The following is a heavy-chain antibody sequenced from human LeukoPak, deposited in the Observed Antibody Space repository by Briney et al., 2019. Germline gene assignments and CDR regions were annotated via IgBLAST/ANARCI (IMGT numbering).Heavy chain of an antibody. J-gene: IGHJ6*02. CDR3: ARVGWSRIAVAGPHYYGMDV. V-gene: IGHV1-2*02. Sequence: GASVKVSCKASGYTFTDYYMHWVRQAPGQGLEWMGWINPNSGGTNYAQKFQGRVTVTRDTSISTAYMELSRLRSDDTAVYYCARVGWSRIAVAGPHYYGMDVWGQGTTVTVSS. CDR2: INPNSGGT. D-gene: IGHD6-19*01. CDR1: GYTFTDYY.